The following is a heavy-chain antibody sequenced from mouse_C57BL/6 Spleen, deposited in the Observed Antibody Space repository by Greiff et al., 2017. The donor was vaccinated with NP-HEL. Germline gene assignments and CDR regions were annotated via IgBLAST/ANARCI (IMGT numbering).Heavy chain of an antibody. Sequence: VQLQQSGPELVKPGASVKMSCKASGYTFTDYNMHWVKQSHGKSLEWIGYINPNNGGTSYNQKFKGKATLTVNKSSSTAYMELRSLTSEESAVYYCARRGSAWDYAMDYWGQGTSVTVSS. D-gene: IGHD4-1*01. CDR2: INPNNGGT. CDR3: ARRGSAWDYAMDY. V-gene: IGHV1-22*01. CDR1: GYTFTDYN. J-gene: IGHJ4*01.